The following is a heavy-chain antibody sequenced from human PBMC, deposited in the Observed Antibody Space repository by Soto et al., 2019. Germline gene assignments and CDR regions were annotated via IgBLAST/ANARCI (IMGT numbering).Heavy chain of an antibody. V-gene: IGHV3-23*01. J-gene: IGHJ4*02. CDR2: ISGSGGST. Sequence: EVQLLESGGGLVQPGGSLRLSCAASGFTFSSYAMRWVRQAPGKGLEWVSAISGSGGSTYSADAVKGRFTISRDNSKNTLYLQMNSLRAEDTAVYYCARRGSGSYYDYWGQGTLVTVSS. D-gene: IGHD1-26*01. CDR1: GFTFSSYA. CDR3: ARRGSGSYYDY.